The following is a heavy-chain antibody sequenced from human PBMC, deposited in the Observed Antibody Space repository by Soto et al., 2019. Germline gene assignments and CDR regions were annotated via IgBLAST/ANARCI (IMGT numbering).Heavy chain of an antibody. Sequence: QVQLVQSGAEVKKPGASVKVSCKASGYTFTSYDINWVRQATGQGLEWMGWMNPNSGNTGYAHKFEGRVTMARNNPISKAYMELSNRRSEDTAVSYCARVSAVRPYRDYYNYWGQGTLVAVS. CDR2: MNPNSGNT. D-gene: IGHD6-25*01. CDR3: ARVSAVRPYRDYYNY. V-gene: IGHV1-8*01. CDR1: GYTFTSYD. J-gene: IGHJ4*02.